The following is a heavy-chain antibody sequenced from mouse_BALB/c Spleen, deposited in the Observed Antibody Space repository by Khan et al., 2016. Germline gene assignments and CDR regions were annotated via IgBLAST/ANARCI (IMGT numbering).Heavy chain of an antibody. V-gene: IGHV3-2*02. CDR1: GYSITSDYA. CDR2: INYSGNT. D-gene: IGHD2-14*01. Sequence: EVQLQESGPGLVKPSQSLSLTCTVTGYSITSDYAWNWIRQFPGNKLEWMGYINYSGNTSYNPSFKSRIYITRDTSKNQFFLQLNSVTNEDTGTYYCARWVRNTLDYWGQGASVTVSS. CDR3: ARWVRNTLDY. J-gene: IGHJ4*01.